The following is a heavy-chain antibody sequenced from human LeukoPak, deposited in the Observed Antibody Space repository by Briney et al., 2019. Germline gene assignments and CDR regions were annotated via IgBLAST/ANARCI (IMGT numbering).Heavy chain of an antibody. V-gene: IGHV4-34*09. CDR2: MYYCGST. Sequence: SESLSLTPAVYGVSFCGFYWTWIAQHPGKGGRGWSDMYYCGSTYYNTSLKSRVTLSVDTSTSQFSLKLSSVTAADTAVYYCARDRGYSYGSYYYYYGMDVWGQGTTLTVSS. D-gene: IGHD5-18*01. J-gene: IGHJ6*02. CDR1: GVSFCGFY. CDR3: ARDRGYSYGSYYYYYGMDV.